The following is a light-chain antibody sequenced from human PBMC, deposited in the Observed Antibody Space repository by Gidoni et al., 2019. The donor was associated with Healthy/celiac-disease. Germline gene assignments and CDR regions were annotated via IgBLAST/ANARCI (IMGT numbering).Light chain of an antibody. Sequence: QSVLTQPPSVSGAPGQRVTIPCTGSSSNIGAGYDVHWYQQLPGTVPKLLIYGNSNRPSGVPDRFSGSKSGTSASLAITGLQAEDEADYYCQSYDSSLSGSDVVFGGGTKLTVL. J-gene: IGLJ2*01. CDR1: SSNIGAGYD. V-gene: IGLV1-40*01. CDR2: GNS. CDR3: QSYDSSLSGSDVV.